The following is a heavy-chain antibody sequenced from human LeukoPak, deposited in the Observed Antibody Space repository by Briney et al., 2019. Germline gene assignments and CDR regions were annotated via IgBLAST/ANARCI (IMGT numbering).Heavy chain of an antibody. J-gene: IGHJ4*02. CDR1: GFTFSDYY. CDR3: ARVNGVDSRGYYYYFDY. CDR2: ISSSSSYT. D-gene: IGHD3-22*01. Sequence: GGSLRLSCAASGFTFSDYYMSWIRQAPGKGLEWVSYISSSSSYTNYADSVKGRFTISRDNAKDSLYLQMNSLRAEDTAVYYCARVNGVDSRGYYYYFDYWGQGTLVTVSS. V-gene: IGHV3-11*05.